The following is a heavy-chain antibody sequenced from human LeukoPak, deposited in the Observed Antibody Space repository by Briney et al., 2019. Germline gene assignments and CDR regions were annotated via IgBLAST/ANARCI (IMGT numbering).Heavy chain of an antibody. CDR1: GYTLTELS. CDR2: FDHEDGET. J-gene: IGHJ4*02. Sequence: ASVKVSCKVSGYTLTELSMHWVRQAPGKGLEWMGGFDHEDGETIYAQKFQGRVTMTEDTSTDTAYMELSSLRSEDTAVYYCATDRGRLLWFGRPPNWAYWGQGTLVTVSS. CDR3: ATDRGRLLWFGRPPNWAY. V-gene: IGHV1-24*01. D-gene: IGHD3-10*01.